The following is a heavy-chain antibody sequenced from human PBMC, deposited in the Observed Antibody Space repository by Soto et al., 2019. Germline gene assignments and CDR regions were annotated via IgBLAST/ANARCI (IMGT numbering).Heavy chain of an antibody. CDR3: ARDFNSGSGSQYYFDY. Sequence: EVQLVESGGGPVKPGGSLRLSCAASGFAFSGYSMNWVRQAPGKGLEWVSSISSSSSYIYYADSVKGRFTISRDNAKNSLFLQMNRLRSEDKAVYYCARDFNSGSGSQYYFDYWGQGTLVTVSS. J-gene: IGHJ4*02. V-gene: IGHV3-21*01. CDR2: ISSSSSYI. D-gene: IGHD3-10*01. CDR1: GFAFSGYS.